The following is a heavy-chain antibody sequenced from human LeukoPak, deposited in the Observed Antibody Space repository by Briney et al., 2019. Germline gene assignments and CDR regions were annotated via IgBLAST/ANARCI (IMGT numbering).Heavy chain of an antibody. CDR3: AKYIVPPATRTFDS. CDR2: IGSGGGGA. V-gene: IGHV3-23*01. CDR1: GFTFSAYA. J-gene: IGHJ4*02. D-gene: IGHD5-12*01. Sequence: GGSLRLSCAASGFTFSAYAMTWIRQAPGKGLEWVSSIGSGGGGANYIQSVRGRFVISRDNSKKTLYLQMSSLRADDTAVYYCAKYIVPPATRTFDSWGQGTPVTVSS.